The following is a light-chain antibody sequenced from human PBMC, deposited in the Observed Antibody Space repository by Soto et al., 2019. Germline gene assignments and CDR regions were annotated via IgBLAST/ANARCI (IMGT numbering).Light chain of an antibody. CDR1: QSISSY. CDR3: QQSYSTPAT. CDR2: AAS. V-gene: IGKV1-39*01. J-gene: IGKJ1*01. Sequence: IQVTQSRSSLSASVGARLTITCRASQSISSYLNWYQQKPGKAPKIMIYAASSLQSGVPSRFSGSGSGTDFTLTISSLQTEDFATYYCQQSYSTPATFGQGTKVDIK.